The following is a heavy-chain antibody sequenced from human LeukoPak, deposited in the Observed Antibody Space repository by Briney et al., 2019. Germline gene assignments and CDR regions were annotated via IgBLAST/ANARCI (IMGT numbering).Heavy chain of an antibody. J-gene: IGHJ4*02. CDR3: GRFGDEAAVDY. CDR2: IEPAGSDT. Sequence: PGGPLLLSSAASGFIFSTYWRRGVHPAGGKGGESVDNIEPAGSDTYYVDPVTRRFTISRDNAKNLLYLHMNSLRAEDTAVYYCGRFGDEAAVDYWGQGTLVTVSS. V-gene: IGHV3-7*01. CDR1: GFIFSTYW. D-gene: IGHD3-10*01.